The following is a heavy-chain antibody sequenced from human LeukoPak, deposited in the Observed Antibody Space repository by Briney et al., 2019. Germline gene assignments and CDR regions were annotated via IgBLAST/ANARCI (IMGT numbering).Heavy chain of an antibody. D-gene: IGHD5-18*01. CDR2: ISSSGSYI. J-gene: IGHJ3*01. Sequence: GGSLRLSCAASGFTFSTYSMNWVRQAPGKGLEWVSSISSSGSYIYYADSVKGRFTISRDNAKNSLYLQMNSLRGEDTAVYYCAREGFDSYGTTKDAFDVWGQGTMVTVSS. V-gene: IGHV3-21*01. CDR3: AREGFDSYGTTKDAFDV. CDR1: GFTFSTYS.